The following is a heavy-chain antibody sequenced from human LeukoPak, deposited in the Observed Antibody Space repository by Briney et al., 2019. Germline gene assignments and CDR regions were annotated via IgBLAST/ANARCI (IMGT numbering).Heavy chain of an antibody. CDR1: GLTFSNYW. D-gene: IGHD3-16*01. Sequence: PGGSLRLSCVISGLTFSNYWKTWVRQAPGKGLEWVANIKQDGSERYYVDSVKGRFTISRDNAKNLLYLQMNSLRAEDTAVYYCAKMITFGGLTDPNAFDIWGQGTMVTVSS. J-gene: IGHJ3*02. V-gene: IGHV3-7*01. CDR2: IKQDGSER. CDR3: AKMITFGGLTDPNAFDI.